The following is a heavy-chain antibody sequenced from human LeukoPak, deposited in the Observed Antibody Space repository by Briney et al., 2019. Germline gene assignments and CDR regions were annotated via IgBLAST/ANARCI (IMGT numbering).Heavy chain of an antibody. CDR1: GGSISSYY. CDR3: ARAPMTTVTRFDY. J-gene: IGHJ4*02. D-gene: IGHD4-17*01. CDR2: IYYSGST. Sequence: SETLSLTCTVSGGSISSYYWSWIRQPPGKGLEWIGYIYYSGSTNYNPSLKSRVTISVDTSKNQFSLKLSSVTAADTAVYYCARAPMTTVTRFDYWGQGTLVTVSS. V-gene: IGHV4-59*08.